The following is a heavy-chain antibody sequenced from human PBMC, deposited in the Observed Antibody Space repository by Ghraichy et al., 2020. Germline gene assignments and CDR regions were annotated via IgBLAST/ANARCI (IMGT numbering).Heavy chain of an antibody. Sequence: SETLSLTCAVYGGSFSGYYWSWIRQPPGKGLEWIGEINHSGSTNYNPSLKSRVTISVDTSKNQFSLKLSSVTAADTAVYYCARALFRLYRYSSGLHFWGQGTLVTVSS. CDR2: INHSGST. CDR1: GGSFSGYY. V-gene: IGHV4-34*01. CDR3: ARALFRLYRYSSGLHF. J-gene: IGHJ4*02. D-gene: IGHD6-19*01.